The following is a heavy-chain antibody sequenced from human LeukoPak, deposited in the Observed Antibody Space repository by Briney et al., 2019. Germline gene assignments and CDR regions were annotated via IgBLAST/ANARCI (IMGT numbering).Heavy chain of an antibody. CDR2: ISAYNGNT. CDR1: GYTFTSDG. V-gene: IGHV1-18*01. D-gene: IGHD3-10*01. J-gene: IGHJ6*03. CDR3: ARGGLTMVRGVISPGAYYMDV. Sequence: GASVKVSRKASGYTFTSDGISWVRQAPGQGLEWMGWISAYNGNTSYAQKLQGRVTMTTDTSTSTAYMELRSLRSDDTAVYYCARGGLTMVRGVISPGAYYMDVWGKGTTVTVSS.